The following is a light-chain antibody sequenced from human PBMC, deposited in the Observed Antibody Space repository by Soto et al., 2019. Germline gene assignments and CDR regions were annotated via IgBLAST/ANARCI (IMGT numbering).Light chain of an antibody. J-gene: IGLJ2*01. V-gene: IGLV3-21*04. CDR2: SDT. CDR1: NIGSKG. Sequence: SSELTQPPSVSVAPGKTASISCGVNNIGSKGVHWYQQKPGQAPVLVIYSDTDLPPVIPERFSGSNSANLATLTISRVEARDEADYNCQVSDSGSAHVVFGGGTKLTVL. CDR3: QVSDSGSAHVV.